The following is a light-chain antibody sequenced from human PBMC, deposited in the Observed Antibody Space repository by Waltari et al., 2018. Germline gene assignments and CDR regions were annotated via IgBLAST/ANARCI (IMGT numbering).Light chain of an antibody. V-gene: IGKV3-11*01. Sequence: EIVLKQSPATLSLSPGERATLSCRASQSVSSYLAWYQQKPGQTPRLLIYDTSFRAAGIPDRFSGRGSGTDFTLTISSVEPEDSAVYYCQQRRNWPRLFTFGGGTKVEIK. CDR3: QQRRNWPRLFT. J-gene: IGKJ4*01. CDR1: QSVSSY. CDR2: DTS.